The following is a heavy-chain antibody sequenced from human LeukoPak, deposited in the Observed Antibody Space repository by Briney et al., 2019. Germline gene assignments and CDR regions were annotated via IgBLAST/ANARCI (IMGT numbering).Heavy chain of an antibody. CDR3: VRDRCSGGSCRLFDY. Sequence: GGSLRLPCAASGFTFGTYAMHWVRQAPGKGLEWVAVMWSDGDNRYYADSVKGRFTISRDNSKNTLYLEMNSLRAEDTAVYYCVRDRCSGGSCRLFDYWGQGALVTVSS. CDR2: MWSDGDNR. V-gene: IGHV3-33*01. J-gene: IGHJ4*02. CDR1: GFTFGTYA. D-gene: IGHD2-15*01.